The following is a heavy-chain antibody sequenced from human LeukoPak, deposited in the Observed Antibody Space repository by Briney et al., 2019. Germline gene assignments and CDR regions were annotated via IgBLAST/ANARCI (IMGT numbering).Heavy chain of an antibody. Sequence: SETLSLTCTASGGSISRYSWSWIRPPAGKGLEWIGRIYTSGSTNYNPSLKSRVTMSVDTSKNQFSLKLSSVTAADTAVYYCASGSSTFDYWGQGTLVTVSS. V-gene: IGHV4-4*07. CDR3: ASGSSTFDY. CDR1: GGSISRYS. J-gene: IGHJ4*02. CDR2: IYTSGST.